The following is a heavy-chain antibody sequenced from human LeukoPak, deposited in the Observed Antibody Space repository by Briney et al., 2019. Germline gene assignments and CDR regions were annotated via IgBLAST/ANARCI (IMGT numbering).Heavy chain of an antibody. CDR2: IYYSGST. CDR1: GGSISSGGYY. CDR3: ATPTLGYCSSTSCPFDY. J-gene: IGHJ4*02. D-gene: IGHD2-2*01. Sequence: PSQTLSLTCTVSGGSISSGGYYWSWIRQHPGKGLEWIGYIYYSGSTYYNPSLKSRVTISVDTSKNQFSLKLSSVTAADTAVYYCATPTLGYCSSTSCPFDYWGQGTLVTVSS. V-gene: IGHV4-31*03.